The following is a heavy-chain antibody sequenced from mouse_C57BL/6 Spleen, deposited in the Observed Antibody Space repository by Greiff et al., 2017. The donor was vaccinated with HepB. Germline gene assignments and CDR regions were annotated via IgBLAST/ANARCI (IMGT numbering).Heavy chain of an antibody. CDR2: IYPGDGDT. V-gene: IGHV1-82*01. J-gene: IGHJ1*03. CDR3: ARANWYWYFDV. CDR1: GYAFSSSW. Sequence: VQLQQSGPELVKPGASVKISCKASGYAFSSSWMNWVKQRPGKGLEWIGRIYPGDGDTNYNGKFKGKATLTADRSSSTAYMQLSSLTSEDSAVYFCARANWYWYFDVWGTGTTVTVSS. D-gene: IGHD4-1*01.